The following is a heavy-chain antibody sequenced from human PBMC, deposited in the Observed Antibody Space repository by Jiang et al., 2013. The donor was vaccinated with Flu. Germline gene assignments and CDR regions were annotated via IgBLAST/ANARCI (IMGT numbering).Heavy chain of an antibody. J-gene: IGHJ4*02. CDR2: ISYDGSNK. V-gene: IGHV3-33*05. CDR3: ARDGVVVVAAQRAYFDY. CDR1: GFTFSSYG. D-gene: IGHD2-15*01. Sequence: VQLLESGGGVVQPGRSLRLSCAASGFTFSSYGMHWVRQAPGKGLEWVAVISYDGSNKYYADSVKGRFTISRDNSKNTLYLQMNSLRAEDTAVYYCARDGVVVVAAQRAYFDYWGQGTLVTVSS.